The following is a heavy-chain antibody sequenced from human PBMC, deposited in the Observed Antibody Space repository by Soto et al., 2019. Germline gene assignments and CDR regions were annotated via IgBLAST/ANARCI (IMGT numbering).Heavy chain of an antibody. CDR2: IYYSGRT. CDR3: ARVARWLNFDY. J-gene: IGHJ4*02. V-gene: IGHV4-59*01. Sequence: SETLSLTCTVSGGSISSYYWSWIRQPPGKGLKWIGYIYYSGRTNYNPSHKSRDTISLDTSKNQFSLKLSSVTAADTAVYYCARVARWLNFDYWGQGTRVTVS. D-gene: IGHD2-15*01. CDR1: GGSISSYY.